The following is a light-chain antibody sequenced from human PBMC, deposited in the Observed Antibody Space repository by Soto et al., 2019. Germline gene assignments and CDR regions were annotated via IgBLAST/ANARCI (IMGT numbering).Light chain of an antibody. V-gene: IGLV2-8*01. CDR3: SSNIGGTNLKI. CDR1: NSDVGGSNY. CDR2: EVY. J-gene: IGLJ2*01. Sequence: QSVLTQHPSASGSPGQSVTISCTGTNSDVGGSNYVSWYQQHPGKAPKLVIYEVYMRPSGVPDRFSGSRSGNTASLTVYGLQAEDEADYYCSSNIGGTNLKIFGAGTKLTVL.